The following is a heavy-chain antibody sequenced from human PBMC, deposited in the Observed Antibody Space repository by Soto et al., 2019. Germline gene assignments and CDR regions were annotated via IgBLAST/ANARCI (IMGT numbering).Heavy chain of an antibody. V-gene: IGHV4-4*07. CDR2: IYISGST. CDR3: AKSGSTRRLGQYCLDV. D-gene: IGHD6-13*01. CDR1: GGSINSYY. J-gene: IGHJ6*02. Sequence: SETLSLTCTVSGGSINSYYWYWIRQPAGRGLEWIWRIYISGSTNYNPSLKSRVTMSIDTSKNQLSLKVSSVTAADTAVYYCAKSGSTRRLGQYCLDVWGQGTTVTFFS.